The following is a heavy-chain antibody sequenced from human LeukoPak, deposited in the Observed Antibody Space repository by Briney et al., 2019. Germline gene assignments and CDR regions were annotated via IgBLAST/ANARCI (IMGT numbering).Heavy chain of an antibody. Sequence: GESLKISCKASGYSFTDHWIGWVRQVPGKGLEWVGIINPRDSGGSFQGQGTISADKSINTAYLQWSSLKASDTAMYYCVRGTGGYMYSDWGQGALVTVSS. CDR3: VRGTGGYMYSD. CDR1: GYSFTDHW. D-gene: IGHD5-12*01. J-gene: IGHJ4*02. V-gene: IGHV5-51*01. CDR2: INPRDS.